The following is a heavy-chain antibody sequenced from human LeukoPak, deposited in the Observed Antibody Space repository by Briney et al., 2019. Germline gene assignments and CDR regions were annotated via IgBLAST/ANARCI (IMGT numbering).Heavy chain of an antibody. CDR2: IYYSGST. V-gene: IGHV4-59*01. CDR3: ARRMASGWYDGYYFDY. D-gene: IGHD6-13*01. Sequence: SETLSLTCAVYGGSFSGYYWSWIRQPPGKGLEWIGYIYYSGSTNYNPSLKSRVTISVDTSKNQFSLKLSSVTAADTAVYYCARRMASGWYDGYYFDYWGQGTLVTVSS. CDR1: GGSFSGYY. J-gene: IGHJ4*02.